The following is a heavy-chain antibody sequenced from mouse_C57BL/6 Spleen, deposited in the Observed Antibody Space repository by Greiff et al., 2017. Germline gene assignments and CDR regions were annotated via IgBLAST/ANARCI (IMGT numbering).Heavy chain of an antibody. V-gene: IGHV6-3*01. D-gene: IGHD3-3*01. CDR1: GFTFSNYW. Sequence: EVKVEESGGGLVQPGGSMKLSCVASGFTFSNYWMNWVRQSPEKGLEWVAQIRLKSDNYATHYAESVKGRFTISRDDSKSSVYLQMNNLRDEDTGIYYCTAAWFAYWGQGTLVTVSA. CDR3: TAAWFAY. CDR2: IRLKSDNYAT. J-gene: IGHJ3*01.